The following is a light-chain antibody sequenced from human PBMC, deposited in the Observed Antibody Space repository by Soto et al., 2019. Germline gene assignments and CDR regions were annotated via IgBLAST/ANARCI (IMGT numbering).Light chain of an antibody. Sequence: PIICRASQSISSYLNWYQQKPGKAPKLLIYAASSLQSGVPSRFSGSGSGTDFTLTISSLQPEDFATYYCQQSYSTPRTVGQGTKVDIK. CDR1: QSISSY. CDR2: AAS. V-gene: IGKV1-39*01. J-gene: IGKJ1*01. CDR3: QQSYSTPRT.